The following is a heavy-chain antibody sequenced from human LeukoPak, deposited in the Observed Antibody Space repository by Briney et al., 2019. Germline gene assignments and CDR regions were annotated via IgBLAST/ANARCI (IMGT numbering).Heavy chain of an antibody. Sequence: AETLRLSCTVSGGAIRNYYWSWIRQPPGKGLEWIGYIYYSGSTNYNPSLKSRVTISVDTSKNQFSLKLSSVTAADTAVYYCARDLGSYYFDYWGQGTLVTVSS. CDR3: ARDLGSYYFDY. J-gene: IGHJ4*02. CDR1: GGAIRNYY. D-gene: IGHD1-26*01. V-gene: IGHV4-59*01. CDR2: IYYSGST.